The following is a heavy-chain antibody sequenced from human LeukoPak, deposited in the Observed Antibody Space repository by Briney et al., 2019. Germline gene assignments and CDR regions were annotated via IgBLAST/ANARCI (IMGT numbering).Heavy chain of an antibody. CDR1: GYTFTSYG. J-gene: IGHJ4*02. V-gene: IGHV1-18*01. D-gene: IGHD6-19*01. CDR2: ISTYNGNT. CDR3: ARDTYNSGWCSDY. Sequence: GASVKVSCKTSGYTFTSYGISWVRQAPGHGLEWMGWISTYNGNTNYAQNLQGRVIMTTDTSTSTAYMELRRLRSDDTAVYYCARDTYNSGWCSDYWGQGTLVTVSS.